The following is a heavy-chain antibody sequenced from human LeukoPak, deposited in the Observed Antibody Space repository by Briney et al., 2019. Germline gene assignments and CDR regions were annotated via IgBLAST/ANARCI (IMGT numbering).Heavy chain of an antibody. CDR3: AASPDYYDSSGYSYYFDY. V-gene: IGHV1-58*01. J-gene: IGHJ4*02. Sequence: SAKVSCKASGFTFTSSAVQWVRQARGQRLEWIGWIVVGSGNTNYAQKFQERVTITRDMSTSTAYMELSSLRSEDTAVYYCAASPDYYDSSGYSYYFDYWGQGTLVTVSS. CDR2: IVVGSGNT. CDR1: GFTFTSSA. D-gene: IGHD3-22*01.